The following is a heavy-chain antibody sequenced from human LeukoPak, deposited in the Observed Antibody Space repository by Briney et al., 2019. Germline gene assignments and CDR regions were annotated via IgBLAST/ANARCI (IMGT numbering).Heavy chain of an antibody. D-gene: IGHD3-22*01. CDR1: GFTFSSYW. V-gene: IGHV3-7*01. CDR3: ARDAYYYDSSGYPLFDY. J-gene: IGHJ4*02. Sequence: GGSLRLSCAASGFTFSSYWMSWVRQAPGKGLEWVANIKQDGSEKYYVDSVKGRFTISRDNAKNSLCLQMNSLRAEDTAVYYCARDAYYYDSSGYPLFDYWGQGTLVTVSS. CDR2: IKQDGSEK.